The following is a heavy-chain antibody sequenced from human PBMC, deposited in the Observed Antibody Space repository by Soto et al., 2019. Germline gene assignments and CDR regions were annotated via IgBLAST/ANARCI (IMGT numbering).Heavy chain of an antibody. Sequence: EVQLVESGGGLVKPGGSLRLSCAASGFTFSTYSMNWVRQAPGQGLEWVSSLSGSSIYIYYADSVKGRFTISRDNDKNSLYLEMNSLRGDDTAVYYWARDRIAALPDYWGPGTLVTGSS. CDR1: GFTFSTYS. J-gene: IGHJ4*02. CDR3: ARDRIAALPDY. V-gene: IGHV3-21*01. D-gene: IGHD6-6*01. CDR2: LSGSSIYI.